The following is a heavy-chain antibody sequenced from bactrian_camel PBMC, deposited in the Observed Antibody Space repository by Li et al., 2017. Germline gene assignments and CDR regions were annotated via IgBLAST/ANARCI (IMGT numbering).Heavy chain of an antibody. Sequence: VQLVESGGGSVQAGGSLRLACAASGDTVSKTYNLCMGRFRQVPGREREGIATIYTDGGQTYYANSVKGRFTISQDNTKDTESLQTNGLKPEDTGMYYC. CDR1: GDTVSKTYNLC. CDR2: IYTDGGQT. V-gene: IGHV3S40*01.